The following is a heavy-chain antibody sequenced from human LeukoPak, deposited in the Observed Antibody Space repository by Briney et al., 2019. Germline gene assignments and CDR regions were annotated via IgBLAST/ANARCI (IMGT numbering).Heavy chain of an antibody. CDR3: AKDPGRGYCSSTSCHEYFQH. Sequence: PGGSLRLSCAASGFTFSSYAMSWVRQAPGKGLEWVSAISGSGGSTYYADSVKGRFTISRDNSKNTLYLQMNSLRAEDTAVYYCAKDPGRGYCSSTSCHEYFQHWGQGTLVTVSS. J-gene: IGHJ1*01. V-gene: IGHV3-23*01. CDR2: ISGSGGST. D-gene: IGHD2-2*01. CDR1: GFTFSSYA.